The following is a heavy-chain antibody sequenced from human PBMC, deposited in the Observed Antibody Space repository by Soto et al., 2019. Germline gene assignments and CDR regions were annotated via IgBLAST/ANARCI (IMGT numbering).Heavy chain of an antibody. CDR1: GFTFSSYA. D-gene: IGHD3-3*01. V-gene: IGHV3-23*01. CDR3: ANPPITIFGLANSYFDS. CDR2: ISGSGGST. Sequence: EVQLLESGGGLVQPGGSLRLSCAASGFTFSSYAMNWVRQAPGMGLQWVAGISGSGGSTHYADSVKGRFTISRDNSKNTLDLQMNSLRAEDTAVYYCANPPITIFGLANSYFDSWGQGTLVTVSS. J-gene: IGHJ4*02.